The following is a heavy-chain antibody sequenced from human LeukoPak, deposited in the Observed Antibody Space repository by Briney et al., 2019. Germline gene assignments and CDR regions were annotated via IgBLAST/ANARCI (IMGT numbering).Heavy chain of an antibody. CDR2: ISSSSSTI. CDR1: GFTFSSYS. CDR3: AKDSSGWHVGFDY. V-gene: IGHV3-48*01. D-gene: IGHD6-19*01. Sequence: GGSLRLSCAASGFTFSSYSMNWVRQAPGKGLEWVSYISSSSSTIYYADSVKGRFTISRDNSKNTLYLQMNSLRAEDTAVYYCAKDSSGWHVGFDYWGQGTLVTVSS. J-gene: IGHJ4*02.